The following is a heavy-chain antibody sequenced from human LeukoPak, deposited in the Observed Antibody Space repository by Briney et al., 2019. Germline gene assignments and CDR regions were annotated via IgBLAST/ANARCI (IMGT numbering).Heavy chain of an antibody. CDR1: GFTFSSYA. V-gene: IGHV3-23*01. CDR3: AKLLHMYYYDSSAYRPLYYYYGMDV. Sequence: GGSLRLSCAASGFTFSSYAVSWVRQAPGKGLEWVSAISGSGGSTYYADSVKGRFTISRDNSKNTLYLQMNSLRAEDTAVYYCAKLLHMYYYDSSAYRPLYYYYGMDVWGQGTTVTVSS. D-gene: IGHD3-22*01. J-gene: IGHJ6*02. CDR2: ISGSGGST.